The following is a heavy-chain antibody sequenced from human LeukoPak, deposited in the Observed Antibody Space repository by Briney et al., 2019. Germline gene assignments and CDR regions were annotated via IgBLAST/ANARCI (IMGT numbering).Heavy chain of an antibody. V-gene: IGHV3-7*01. J-gene: IGHJ4*02. CDR3: ARDHKPTIFGVVIYFDY. Sequence: GGSLRLSCAASGFTFSSCWMSWVRQAPGKGLEWVANIKQDGSEKYYVDSVKGRFTISRDNAKNSLYLQMNSLRAEDTAVYYCARDHKPTIFGVVIYFDYWGQGTLVTVSS. CDR1: GFTFSSCW. CDR2: IKQDGSEK. D-gene: IGHD3-3*01.